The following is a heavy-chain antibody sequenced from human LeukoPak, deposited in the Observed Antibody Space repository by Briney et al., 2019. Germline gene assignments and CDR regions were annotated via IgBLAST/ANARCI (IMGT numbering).Heavy chain of an antibody. Sequence: PSDTLSLTCTVSGYSISSSNWWGWIRQPPGKGLEWIAYIYYGGNTFYNPSLKSRITISVDTSKNQFSLKLSSVTAVDTAVYYCARNGGGGDSDAFDIWGQGTMVTVSS. V-gene: IGHV4-28*01. CDR3: ARNGGGGDSDAFDI. D-gene: IGHD4-23*01. J-gene: IGHJ3*02. CDR2: IYYGGNT. CDR1: GYSISSSNW.